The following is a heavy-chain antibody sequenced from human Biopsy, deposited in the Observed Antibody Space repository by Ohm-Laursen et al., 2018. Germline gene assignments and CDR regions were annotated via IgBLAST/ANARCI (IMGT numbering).Heavy chain of an antibody. CDR3: ARGIGSMVRGVIINVNNWFDP. CDR2: ISTYNGNT. D-gene: IGHD3-10*01. Sequence: SVKVSCKASGYTFTGQYLHWVRQAPGQGLEWMGWISTYNGNTNYAQKVQGRVTMTTDTSTSTAYMELRSLRSDDTAVYYCARGIGSMVRGVIINVNNWFDPWGQGTLVTVSS. V-gene: IGHV1-18*01. J-gene: IGHJ5*02. CDR1: GYTFTGQY.